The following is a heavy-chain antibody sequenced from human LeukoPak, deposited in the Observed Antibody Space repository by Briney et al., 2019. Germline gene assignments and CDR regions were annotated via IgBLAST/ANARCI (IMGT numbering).Heavy chain of an antibody. D-gene: IGHD5-12*01. V-gene: IGHV1-2*02. CDR1: GYTFTSYD. J-gene: IGHJ3*02. Sequence: ASVKVSCKASGYTFTSYDINWVRQAPGQGLEWMGWINPNSGGTNYAQKFQGRVTMTRDTSISTAYMELSRLRSDDTAVYYCARDASGGGWLRSKTRLRVDAFDIWGQGTMVTVSS. CDR3: ARDASGGGWLRSKTRLRVDAFDI. CDR2: INPNSGGT.